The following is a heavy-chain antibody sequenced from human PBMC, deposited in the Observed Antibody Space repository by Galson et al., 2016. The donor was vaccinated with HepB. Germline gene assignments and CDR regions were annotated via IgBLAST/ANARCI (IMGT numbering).Heavy chain of an antibody. CDR3: ARGGLYWGGYVGDH. CDR2: IDGSGYST. J-gene: IGHJ4*02. D-gene: IGHD2-21*01. Sequence: SLRLSCAASGFVFSTYGMSWVRQAPGKGLEWVSAIDGSGYSTYYADSVKGRFTSSRDNSKNTVYLQMNSLRAEDTAVYYWARGGLYWGGYVGDHWGQGTLVTVSS. CDR1: GFVFSTYG. V-gene: IGHV3-23*01.